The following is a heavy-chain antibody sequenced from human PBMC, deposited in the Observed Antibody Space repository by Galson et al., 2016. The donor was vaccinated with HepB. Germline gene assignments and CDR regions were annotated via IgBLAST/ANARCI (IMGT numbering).Heavy chain of an antibody. CDR3: ISESWVN. CDR1: GASISSNNW. Sequence: ETLSLTCAVSGASISSNNWCSWVRQPPGKGLEWIGEFYLSGRTNYNTSLKSRLTLSMDKSQKVFSPHLTSVTAADTAVYYCISESWVNWGQGILVTVSS. D-gene: IGHD3-10*01. V-gene: IGHV4-4*02. CDR2: FYLSGRT. J-gene: IGHJ4*02.